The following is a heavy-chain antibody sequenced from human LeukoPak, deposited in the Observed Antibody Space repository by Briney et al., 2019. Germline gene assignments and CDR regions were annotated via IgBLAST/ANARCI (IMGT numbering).Heavy chain of an antibody. CDR1: GVTVGTNS. V-gene: IGHV3-53*01. CDR2: IYSGGST. J-gene: IGHJ1*01. D-gene: IGHD2-21*01. Sequence: PGGSLRLSRAASGVTVGTNSMSWARQSPGKGLEWVSVIYSGGSTYNADSVNGRFTVSRDNSRNTLFLQMNNLRAEDTALYFCASAREYCGSAECYEYFQHWGQGTLVIVSS. CDR3: ASAREYCGSAECYEYFQH.